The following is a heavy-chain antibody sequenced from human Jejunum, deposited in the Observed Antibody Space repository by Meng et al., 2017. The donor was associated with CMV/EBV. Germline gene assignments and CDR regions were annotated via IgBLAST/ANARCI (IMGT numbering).Heavy chain of an antibody. CDR1: GYTFTHHG. D-gene: IGHD6-19*01. Sequence: QAQLMESGAEVKKPGAPVRVSCKASGYTFTHHGISWIRQAPGQGLEWMGWISCYNGDTNYAQKFQGRVTMTTDTSTSTAYMDLRSLRSDDTAVYYCARDPSNTSGRYAYFDYWGQGTLVTVSS. CDR3: ARDPSNTSGRYAYFDY. V-gene: IGHV1-18*01. CDR2: ISCYNGDT. J-gene: IGHJ4*02.